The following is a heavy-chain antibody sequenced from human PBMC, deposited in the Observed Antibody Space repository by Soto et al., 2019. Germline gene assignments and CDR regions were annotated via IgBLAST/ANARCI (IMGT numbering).Heavy chain of an antibody. CDR2: IKRDGSDM. CDR1: GFTFTW. V-gene: IGHV3-7*01. CDR3: ARPLGWRDAFDI. D-gene: IGHD2-15*01. J-gene: IGHJ3*02. Sequence: GGSLRLSCAASGFTFTWMSWVRQPPGKGLEWVANIKRDGSDMYYVDSVKGRFTISRDNTKNSVYLQMNNLRAEDTAVYYCARPLGWRDAFDIWGQGTMVTVSS.